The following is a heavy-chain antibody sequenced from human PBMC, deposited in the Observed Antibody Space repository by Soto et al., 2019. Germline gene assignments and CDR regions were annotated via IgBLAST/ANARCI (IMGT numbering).Heavy chain of an antibody. CDR2: IHSDGITT. Sequence: EVQMVASGGGLVQPGGSLRLSCAASGFTFSTYWMHWVRQAPGKGLVWVSRIHSDGITTLYADSVTGRFTISRDNAKNTVFLQMNSLRAEDTAVYYCATGPTPAFAFWGRGTMVTVSS. CDR3: ATGPTPAFAF. D-gene: IGHD1-1*01. V-gene: IGHV3-74*01. J-gene: IGHJ3*01. CDR1: GFTFSTYW.